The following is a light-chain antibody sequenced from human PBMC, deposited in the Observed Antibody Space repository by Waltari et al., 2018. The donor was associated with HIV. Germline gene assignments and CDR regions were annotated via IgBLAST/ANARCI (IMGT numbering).Light chain of an antibody. CDR1: RSDVGGYKY. V-gene: IGLV2-14*01. CDR3: SSYTSSSTVV. J-gene: IGLJ2*01. Sequence: QSALTQPASVSGSPGQSITMSCTGTRSDVGGYKYVSWYQQHPGKAPKLIIYEVSNRPSGVSNRFSGSKSGNTASLTISGLQAEDEADYYCSSYTSSSTVVFGGGTKLTVL. CDR2: EVS.